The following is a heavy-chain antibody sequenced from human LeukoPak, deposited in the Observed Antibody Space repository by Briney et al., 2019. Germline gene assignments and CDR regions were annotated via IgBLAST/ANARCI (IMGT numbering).Heavy chain of an antibody. D-gene: IGHD2-21*01. CDR1: GFTFSSFW. J-gene: IGHJ6*04. CDR2: ISGSGGST. V-gene: IGHV3-21*01. Sequence: GGSLRLSCATSGFTFSSFWMHWVRQAPGKGLEWVSAISGSGGSTYYADSVKGRFTISRDNAKNSLYLQMNSLRAEDTAVYYCARYSSLDVWGKGTTVTVSS. CDR3: ARYSSLDV.